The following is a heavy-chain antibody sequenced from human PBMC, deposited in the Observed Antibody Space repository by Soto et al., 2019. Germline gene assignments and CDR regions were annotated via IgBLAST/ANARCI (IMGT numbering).Heavy chain of an antibody. V-gene: IGHV4-39*02. D-gene: IGHD3-10*01. Sequence: SETLSLTCTVSGGSISSSSYYWGWIRQLPGKGLEWTGTIYYSGNTYYNPSLKSRVTISVDTSKNQFSLKLSSVTAADTAVYYCAREHITMVRGVIRYYGLDVWGQGTTVT. CDR3: AREHITMVRGVIRYYGLDV. J-gene: IGHJ6*02. CDR1: GGSISSSSYY. CDR2: IYYSGNT.